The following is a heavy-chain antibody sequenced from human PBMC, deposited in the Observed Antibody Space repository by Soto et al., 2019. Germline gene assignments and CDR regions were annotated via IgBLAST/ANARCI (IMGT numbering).Heavy chain of an antibody. V-gene: IGHV3-23*01. CDR2: ISGSGDST. J-gene: IGHJ4*02. CDR3: AKDPWHLVHTHDFPY. Sequence: GGSLRLSCAASGFTFSSYAMTWVRQAPGKGLEWVSVISGSGDSTYYADSVRGRFTISRDNSKNTLYLQMNSLRAEDTAVYFCAKDPWHLVHTHDFPYWGQGSLVTVS. D-gene: IGHD6-6*01. CDR1: GFTFSSYA.